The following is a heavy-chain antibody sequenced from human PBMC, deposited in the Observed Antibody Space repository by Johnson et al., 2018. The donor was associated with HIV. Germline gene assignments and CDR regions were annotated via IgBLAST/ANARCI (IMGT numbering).Heavy chain of an antibody. J-gene: IGHJ3*02. CDR1: GFTVSSNY. CDR3: AKVSRSKGGVIVPLGAFDI. V-gene: IGHV3-66*02. Sequence: EVQLVESGGGLVQPGGSLRLSCAASGFTVSSNYMSWVRQAPGKGLEWVSVIYSGGSTYYADSVKGRFTISRDNSKNTLYLQMNSLSPEDTAVYYCAKVSRSKGGVIVPLGAFDIWGQGTMVTVSS. CDR2: IYSGGST. D-gene: IGHD3-16*02.